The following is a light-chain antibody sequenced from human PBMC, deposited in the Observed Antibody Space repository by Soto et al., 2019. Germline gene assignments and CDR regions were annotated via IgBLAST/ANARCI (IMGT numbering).Light chain of an antibody. CDR2: GAS. Sequence: IPLTQSPSSLSASVGDRVTITCRASQGVRSYLAWFQQRPGKAPKLLIFGASTLQNGVPARFSGGGFGTEFTLTITSLHPEDFATYYCHQVYTYPRTFGQGTKVEIK. CDR3: HQVYTYPRT. V-gene: IGKV1-9*01. CDR1: QGVRSY. J-gene: IGKJ1*01.